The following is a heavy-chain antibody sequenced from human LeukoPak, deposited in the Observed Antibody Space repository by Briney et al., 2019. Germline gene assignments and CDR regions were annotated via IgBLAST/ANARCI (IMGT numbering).Heavy chain of an antibody. CDR3: ARDQSKSIWFGELGAFDI. D-gene: IGHD3-10*01. CDR1: GFTFSSYG. CDR2: IWYDGSNK. J-gene: IGHJ3*02. Sequence: GGSLRLSCAASGFTFSSYGMHWVRQAPGKGLGWVAVIWYDGSNKYYADSVKGRFTISRDDSKNTLYLQMNSLRAEDTAVYYCARDQSKSIWFGELGAFDIWGQGTMVTVSS. V-gene: IGHV3-33*01.